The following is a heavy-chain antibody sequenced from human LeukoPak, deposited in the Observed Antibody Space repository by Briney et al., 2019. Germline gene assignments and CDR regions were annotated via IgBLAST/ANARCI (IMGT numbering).Heavy chain of an antibody. CDR3: ARAGGGYDY. Sequence: ASVKVSCKASGYTFTNYYMHWVRHAPGQGLEWMAIINPSGDSIRYAQRFQGRVTMTRDTSTSTVYMELSSLRSEDTAVYYCARAGGGYDYWGQGTLVTVSS. CDR2: INPSGDSI. V-gene: IGHV1-46*01. CDR1: GYTFTNYY. D-gene: IGHD5-12*01. J-gene: IGHJ4*02.